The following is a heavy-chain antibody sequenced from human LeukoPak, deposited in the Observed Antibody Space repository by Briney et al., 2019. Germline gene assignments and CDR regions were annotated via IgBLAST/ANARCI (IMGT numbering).Heavy chain of an antibody. CDR1: GGSISSSNW. D-gene: IGHD1-1*01. J-gene: IGHJ5*02. CDR2: IYHSGST. V-gene: IGHV4-4*02. Sequence: PSETLSLTCAVSGGSISSSNWWSRVRQPPGKGLEWIGEIYHSGSTNYNPSLKSRVTISVDKSKNQFSLKLSSVTAADTAVYYCARDRSETTGTGGLNWFDPWGQGTLVTVSS. CDR3: ARDRSETTGTGGLNWFDP.